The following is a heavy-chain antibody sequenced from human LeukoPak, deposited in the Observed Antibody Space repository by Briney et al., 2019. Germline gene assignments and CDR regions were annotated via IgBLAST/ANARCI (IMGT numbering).Heavy chain of an antibody. V-gene: IGHV3-30-3*01. Sequence: GGSLRLSCAASGFTFSSYAMSWVRQAPGKGLEWVAVISYDGSNKDYADSVKGRFTISRDNSKSTLFLQMNSLRAEDTAVYYCAREIFNGFDIWGQGTMVTVSS. CDR3: AREIFNGFDI. CDR1: GFTFSSYA. CDR2: ISYDGSNK. J-gene: IGHJ3*02.